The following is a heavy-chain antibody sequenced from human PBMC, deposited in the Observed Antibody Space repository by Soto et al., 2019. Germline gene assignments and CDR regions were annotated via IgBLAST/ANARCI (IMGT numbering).Heavy chain of an antibody. D-gene: IGHD4-17*01. Sequence: QVQLQESGPGLVKPSETLSLTCTVSGGSISNYYWSWIRQPPGKGLEWIGYIYYSGSTNYNPSLKSRVTISVDTSKNQFSLKLSSVTAADTAMYYCARHGERTIRSLNWFDPWGQGTLVTVSS. CDR3: ARHGERTIRSLNWFDP. CDR1: GGSISNYY. CDR2: IYYSGST. V-gene: IGHV4-59*08. J-gene: IGHJ5*02.